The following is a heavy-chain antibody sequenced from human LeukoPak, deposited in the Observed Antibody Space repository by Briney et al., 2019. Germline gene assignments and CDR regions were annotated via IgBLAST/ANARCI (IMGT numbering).Heavy chain of an antibody. Sequence: GGSLRLSCAASGFIFNDYWMSWVRQAPGKGLEWVANIKQDGSEKYYVDSVKGRFTISRDNAKNSLYLQMNSLRAEDTAVYYCARLPGDYWGQGTLVTVSS. CDR1: GFIFNDYW. J-gene: IGHJ4*02. CDR3: ARLPGDY. V-gene: IGHV3-7*01. CDR2: IKQDGSEK.